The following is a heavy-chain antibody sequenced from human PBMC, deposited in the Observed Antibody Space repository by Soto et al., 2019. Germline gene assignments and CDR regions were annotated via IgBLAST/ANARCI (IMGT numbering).Heavy chain of an antibody. J-gene: IGHJ4*02. Sequence: PSETLSLTCIVFGGSISSYYWSWIRQPPGKGLEWIGYIYYSGSTNYNPSLKSRVTISVDTSKNQFSLELSSVTAADTAVYYCARGSCDKTYYFDYWGQGTLVTVSS. CDR3: ARGSCDKTYYFDY. CDR1: GGSISSYY. D-gene: IGHD2-21*01. V-gene: IGHV4-59*01. CDR2: IYYSGST.